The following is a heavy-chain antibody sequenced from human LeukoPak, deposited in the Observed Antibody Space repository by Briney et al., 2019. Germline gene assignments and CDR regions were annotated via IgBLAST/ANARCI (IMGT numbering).Heavy chain of an antibody. D-gene: IGHD1-7*01. CDR2: IYYSGST. Sequence: SETLSLTCTVSGGSISSYYWSWIRQPPGKGLEWIGYIYYSGSTNYNPSLKSRVTISVDTSKNQFSLKLSSVTAADTAVYYCARVVHQGKLELFDYWGQGTLVTVSS. CDR1: GGSISSYY. J-gene: IGHJ4*02. V-gene: IGHV4-59*01. CDR3: ARVVHQGKLELFDY.